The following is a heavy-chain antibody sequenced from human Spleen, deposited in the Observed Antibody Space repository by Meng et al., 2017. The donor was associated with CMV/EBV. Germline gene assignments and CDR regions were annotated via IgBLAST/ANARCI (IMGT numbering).Heavy chain of an antibody. Sequence: GGSLRLSCTASGFTFDDHTMHWVRQAPGKGLEWVSGINWNSGVLGYADSVKGRFTISRDNAKNALYLQMNSLGPEDTAFYYCAKAHDFWSDYSFDHWGQGTLVTVSS. CDR2: INWNSGVL. CDR3: AKAHDFWSDYSFDH. V-gene: IGHV3-9*01. CDR1: GFTFDDHT. J-gene: IGHJ5*02. D-gene: IGHD3-3*01.